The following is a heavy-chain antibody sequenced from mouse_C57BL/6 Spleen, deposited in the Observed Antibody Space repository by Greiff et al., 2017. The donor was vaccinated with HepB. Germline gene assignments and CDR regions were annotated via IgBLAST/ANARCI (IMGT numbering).Heavy chain of an antibody. CDR3: ARGAYYDYGGENYYAMDY. D-gene: IGHD2-4*01. V-gene: IGHV1-50*01. CDR2: IDPSDSYT. J-gene: IGHJ4*01. CDR1: GYTFTSYW. Sequence: QVQLQQPGAELVKPGASVKPSCKASGYTFTSYWMQWVKQRPGQGLEWIGEIDPSDSYTNYNQKFKGKATLTVDTSSSTAYMQLSSLTSEDSAVYYCARGAYYDYGGENYYAMDYWGQGTSVTVSS.